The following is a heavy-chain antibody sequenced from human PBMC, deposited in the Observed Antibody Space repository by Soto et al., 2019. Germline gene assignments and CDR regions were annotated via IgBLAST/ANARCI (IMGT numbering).Heavy chain of an antibody. CDR1: GGSISSSSYH. CDR2: IYYSGST. J-gene: IGHJ6*02. Sequence: QLQLWESGPGLVKPSETLSLTCTVSGGSISSSSYHWDWIRQPPGKGPEWIGSIYYSGSTYYNPALQSRVTRPVDTSQDQFSLQLRSMPAADTAVYYCARLRGMTTAPSDRGLDVWGQGTTVTVSS. D-gene: IGHD4-17*01. CDR3: ARLRGMTTAPSDRGLDV. V-gene: IGHV4-39*01.